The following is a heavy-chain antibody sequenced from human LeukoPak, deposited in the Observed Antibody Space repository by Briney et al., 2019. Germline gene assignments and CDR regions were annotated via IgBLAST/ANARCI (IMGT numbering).Heavy chain of an antibody. CDR1: GFTFSSYG. CDR3: ARDQPNTGFDFDY. V-gene: IGHV3-30*03. D-gene: IGHD2-8*01. J-gene: IGHJ4*02. Sequence: GGSLRLSCAASGFTFSSYGMHWVRQAPGKGLEWVAVISYDGSNKYYADSVKGRFTISRDNSKNTLYLQMNSLRAEDTAVYYCARDQPNTGFDFDYWGQGTLVTVSS. CDR2: ISYDGSNK.